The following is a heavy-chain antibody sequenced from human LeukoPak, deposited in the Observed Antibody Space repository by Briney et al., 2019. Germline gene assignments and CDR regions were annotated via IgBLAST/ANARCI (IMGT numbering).Heavy chain of an antibody. J-gene: IGHJ6*02. V-gene: IGHV4-34*01. Sequence: SETLSLTCAVYGGSFSGYYWSWIRQPPGKGLEWIGEINHSGSTNYNPSLKSRVTISVDTSENQFSLKLSSVTAADTAVYYCAREKDTRNALDVWGQGTTVTVSS. D-gene: IGHD1-26*01. CDR3: AREKDTRNALDV. CDR1: GGSFSGYY. CDR2: INHSGST.